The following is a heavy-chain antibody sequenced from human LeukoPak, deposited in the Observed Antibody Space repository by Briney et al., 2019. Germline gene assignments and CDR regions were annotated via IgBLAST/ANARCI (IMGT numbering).Heavy chain of an antibody. V-gene: IGHV3-23*01. CDR1: GFTFSSYA. D-gene: IGHD2-15*01. J-gene: IGHJ3*02. CDR3: ARGYSRAAFDI. Sequence: GGSLRLSCAASGFTFSSYAMSWVRQAPGKGLEWVSTISGSGGSTYYADSVKGRFTVSRDNGKNSLLLQMNSLRAEDTALYYCARGYSRAAFDIWGQGTVVAVSS. CDR2: ISGSGGST.